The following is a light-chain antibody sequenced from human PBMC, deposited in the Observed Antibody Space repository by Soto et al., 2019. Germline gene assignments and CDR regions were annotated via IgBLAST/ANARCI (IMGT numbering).Light chain of an antibody. CDR2: DAS. V-gene: IGKV1-5*01. CDR1: QSISTW. Sequence: DIQMTQSPSTVSASVGDGVTITCRTSQSISTWLAWYQQKPGKAPKLLIYDASTLESGVPSGFSGSGSGTEFTLTISSLQPEDFAVYYCQQYNNWPPWTFGQGTKVEIK. CDR3: QQYNNWPPWT. J-gene: IGKJ1*01.